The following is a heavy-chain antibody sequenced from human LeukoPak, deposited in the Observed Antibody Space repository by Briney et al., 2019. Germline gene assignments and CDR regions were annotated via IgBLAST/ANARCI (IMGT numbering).Heavy chain of an antibody. Sequence: ASVKVSFKASGYTFTSYYMHYVRQATGQPLERRRIINASGGTTIYAQKLQGRVTMTRDTSTSTVYMELSSLRSEDTAVYYCARDGPVVTATGDAFDIWGQGTMVSVSS. D-gene: IGHD2-21*02. V-gene: IGHV1-46*01. CDR3: ARDGPVVTATGDAFDI. CDR1: GYTFTSYY. CDR2: INASGGTT. J-gene: IGHJ3*02.